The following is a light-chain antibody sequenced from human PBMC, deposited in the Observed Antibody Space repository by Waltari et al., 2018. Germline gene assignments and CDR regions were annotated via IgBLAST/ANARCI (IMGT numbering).Light chain of an antibody. V-gene: IGKV1-5*03. CDR3: QQYSGFPLT. CDR1: ENIHNW. CDR2: KAS. Sequence: DIQLPQSPYTLSASVGDRITITCRASENIHNWMAWYPQKPGKAPKFLIDKASTLHTGVTARFSGSGSGTEFTLTISGLQPDDFGTYYCQQYSGFPLTFGGGTEVGI. J-gene: IGKJ4*01.